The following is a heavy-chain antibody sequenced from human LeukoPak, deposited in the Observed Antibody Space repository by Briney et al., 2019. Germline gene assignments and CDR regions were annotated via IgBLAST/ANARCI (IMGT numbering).Heavy chain of an antibody. CDR3: AREGAGKLGIISY. J-gene: IGHJ4*02. D-gene: IGHD7-27*01. Sequence: SETLSLTCTVSGGSISSSSYYWGWIRQPPGKGLEWIGSIYYSGSTYYNPSLKSRVTISVDTSKNQFSLKLSSVTAADTAVYYCAREGAGKLGIISYWGQGTLVTVSS. CDR1: GGSISSSSYY. V-gene: IGHV4-39*07. CDR2: IYYSGST.